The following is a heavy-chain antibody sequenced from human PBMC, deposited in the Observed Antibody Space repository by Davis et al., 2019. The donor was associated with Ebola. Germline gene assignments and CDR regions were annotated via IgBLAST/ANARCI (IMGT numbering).Heavy chain of an antibody. J-gene: IGHJ4*02. V-gene: IGHV3-7*01. Sequence: GESLKISCAASGFTFSSYWMSWVRQAPGKGLEWVANIKQDGSEKYYVDSVKDRFTISRDNAKNSLYLQMNSLRAEDTAVYYCASGYSRDFDYWGQGTLVTVSS. CDR1: GFTFSSYW. CDR3: ASGYSRDFDY. D-gene: IGHD6-13*01. CDR2: IKQDGSEK.